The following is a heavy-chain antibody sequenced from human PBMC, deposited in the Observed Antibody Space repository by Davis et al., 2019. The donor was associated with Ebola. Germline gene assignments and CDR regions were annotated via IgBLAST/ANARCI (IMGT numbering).Heavy chain of an antibody. CDR2: IWYDGSNK. CDR3: ARDRDNWNPTAYSMDV. D-gene: IGHD1-1*01. V-gene: IGHV3-33*01. J-gene: IGHJ6*02. CDR1: GFTFSSYG. Sequence: GGSLRLSCAASGFTFSSYGMHWVRQAPGKGLEWVAVIWYDGSNKYYADSVKGRFTISRDNSKNTLYLQMNSLRAEDTAVYYCARDRDNWNPTAYSMDVWGQGTTVTVSS.